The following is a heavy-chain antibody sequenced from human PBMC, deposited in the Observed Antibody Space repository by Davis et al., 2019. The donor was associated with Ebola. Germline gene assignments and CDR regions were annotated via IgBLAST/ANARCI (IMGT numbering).Heavy chain of an antibody. Sequence: ASVKVSCKASGYTFTSYAMNWVRQAPGQGLEWMGWINTNTGNPTYAQGFTGRFVFSLDTSVSTAYLQISSLKAEDTAVYYCARVISSGWYLSLGYWGQGTLVTVSS. CDR3: ARVISSGWYLSLGY. V-gene: IGHV7-4-1*02. D-gene: IGHD6-19*01. J-gene: IGHJ4*02. CDR1: GYTFTSYA. CDR2: INTNTGNP.